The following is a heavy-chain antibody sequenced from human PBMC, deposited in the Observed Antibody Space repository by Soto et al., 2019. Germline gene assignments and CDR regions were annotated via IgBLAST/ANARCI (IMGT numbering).Heavy chain of an antibody. V-gene: IGHV1-18*01. Sequence: VASVKVSCKASGYTFTNYGITWVRQAPGQGLEWMGWISAYNGNTNYAQKLQGRVTMTTDTSTSTAYMELRSLRSDDTAVYYCARKAARQGPDDYWGQGTLVTVSS. J-gene: IGHJ4*02. CDR2: ISAYNGNT. D-gene: IGHD6-13*01. CDR3: ARKAARQGPDDY. CDR1: GYTFTNYG.